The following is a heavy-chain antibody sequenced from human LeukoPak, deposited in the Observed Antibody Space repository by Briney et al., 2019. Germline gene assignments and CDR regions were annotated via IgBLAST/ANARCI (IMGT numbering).Heavy chain of an antibody. J-gene: IGHJ4*02. CDR1: GFTFSNYA. CDR3: AKGGSGDCYSH. V-gene: IGHV3-23*01. D-gene: IGHD2-21*02. CDR2: ISGSGGTT. Sequence: GGSLRLSCAASGFTFSNYAMTWVRQAPGKGLEWVSGISGSGGTTYYADSVKGCFTISRDNSKNTLYLQMNSLRAEDTAVYYCAKGGSGDCYSHWGQGTLVTVSS.